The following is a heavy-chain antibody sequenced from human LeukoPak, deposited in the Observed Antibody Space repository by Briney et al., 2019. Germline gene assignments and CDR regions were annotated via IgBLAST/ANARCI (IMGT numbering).Heavy chain of an antibody. V-gene: IGHV1-8*01. CDR1: GYTFTSYD. D-gene: IGHD3-10*01. Sequence: ASVKVSCKASGYTFTSYDINWVRQATGQGLEWMGWMNPNSGNTGYAQKFQGRVTMTRNTSISTAYMELSSLRSEDTAVYYCAKRGYYGSGSLYYYYMDVWGKGTTVTISS. J-gene: IGHJ6*03. CDR2: MNPNSGNT. CDR3: AKRGYYGSGSLYYYYMDV.